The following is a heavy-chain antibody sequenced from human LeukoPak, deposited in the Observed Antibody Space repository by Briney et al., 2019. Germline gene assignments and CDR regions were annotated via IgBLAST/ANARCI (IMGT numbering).Heavy chain of an antibody. CDR3: ARDQTYYYDSSGYLFDY. CDR1: GFTFSSYA. D-gene: IGHD3-22*01. V-gene: IGHV3-30*04. Sequence: PGGSLRLSCAASGFTFSSYAMHWVRQAPGKGLEWVAVISYDGSNKYYADSVKGRFTISRDNSKNTLYLQMNSLRAEDTVVYYCARDQTYYYDSSGYLFDYWGQGTLVTVSS. CDR2: ISYDGSNK. J-gene: IGHJ4*02.